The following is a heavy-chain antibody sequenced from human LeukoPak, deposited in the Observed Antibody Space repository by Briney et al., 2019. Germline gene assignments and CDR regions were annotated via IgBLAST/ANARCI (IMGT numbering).Heavy chain of an antibody. Sequence: SETLSLTCTVSGGSISSSSYYWGWIRQPPGKGLEWIGNVYHGGRSYYNPSLKSRVTISVDTSKNQFSLKLSSVTAADTAVYYCARFACSGGSCYRAPFDYWGQGTLVTVSS. CDR3: ARFACSGGSCYRAPFDY. D-gene: IGHD2-15*01. CDR1: GGSISSSSYY. V-gene: IGHV4-39*01. CDR2: VYHGGRS. J-gene: IGHJ4*02.